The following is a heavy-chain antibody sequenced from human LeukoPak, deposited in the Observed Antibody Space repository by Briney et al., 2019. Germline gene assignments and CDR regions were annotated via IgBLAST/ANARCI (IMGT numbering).Heavy chain of an antibody. CDR3: AKDWGSSGWYGDYFDY. V-gene: IGHV3-23*01. J-gene: IGHJ4*02. D-gene: IGHD6-19*01. Sequence: GGSLRLSCAASGFTFSSYAMSWVRQAPGKGLEWVSAISGSGGSTYYADSVKGRFTISRDNSKNTVYLQMNSLRAEDTAVYYCAKDWGSSGWYGDYFDYWGQGTLVTVSS. CDR2: ISGSGGST. CDR1: GFTFSSYA.